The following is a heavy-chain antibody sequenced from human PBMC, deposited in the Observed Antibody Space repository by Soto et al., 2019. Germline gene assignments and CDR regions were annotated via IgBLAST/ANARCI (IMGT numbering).Heavy chain of an antibody. V-gene: IGHV3-7*04. CDR2: TNQDGSEK. J-gene: IGHJ4*02. Sequence: EVHLVESGGGLVQTGGSLRLSCAISESTVRRDWMNWVRQAPGKGLEWVAHTNQDGSEKYYVDSVKGRFTISRDNAKNSLYRQMNSLRVGDTAMYYCSGGVGDAFWGQGTLVTVSS. CDR3: SGGVGDAF. D-gene: IGHD1-26*01. CDR1: ESTVRRDW.